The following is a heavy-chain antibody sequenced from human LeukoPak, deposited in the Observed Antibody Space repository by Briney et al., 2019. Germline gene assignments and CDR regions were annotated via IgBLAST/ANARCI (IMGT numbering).Heavy chain of an antibody. J-gene: IGHJ4*02. CDR1: GGTFSSYA. CDR2: MNPNSGNT. CDR3: ARAGWEPYYFDY. Sequence: ASVKVSCKASGGTFSSYAISWVRQATGQGLEWMGWMNPNSGNTGYAQKFQGRVTMTRNTSISTAYMELSSLRSEDTAVYYCARAGWEPYYFDYWGQGTLVTVSS. V-gene: IGHV1-8*02. D-gene: IGHD1-26*01.